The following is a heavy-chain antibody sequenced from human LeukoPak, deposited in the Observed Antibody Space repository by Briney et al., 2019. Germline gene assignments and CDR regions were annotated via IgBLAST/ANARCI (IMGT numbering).Heavy chain of an antibody. V-gene: IGHV4-39*07. CDR2: IYYSGST. Sequence: SETLSLTCTVSGGSISSSSYYWGWIRQPPGKGLEWIGSIYYSGSTYYNPSLKSRVTISVDTSKNQFSLKLSSVTAAGTAVYYCARVGPFGYDFWSGNAWNWFDPWGQGTLVTVSS. CDR3: ARVGPFGYDFWSGNAWNWFDP. J-gene: IGHJ5*02. D-gene: IGHD3-3*01. CDR1: GGSISSSSYY.